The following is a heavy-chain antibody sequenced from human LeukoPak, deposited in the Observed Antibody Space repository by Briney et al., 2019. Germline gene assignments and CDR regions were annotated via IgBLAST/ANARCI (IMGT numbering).Heavy chain of an antibody. CDR1: GFTFSSYG. J-gene: IGHJ4*02. V-gene: IGHV3-30*02. D-gene: IGHD2-2*02. CDR2: IRYDGSNK. Sequence: GGSLRLSCAASGFTFSSYGMHWVRQAPGKGLEWVAFIRYDGSNKYYADSVKGRFTISRDNSKNTLYLQMNSLRAEDTAVYYCAKDMIGYCTSTSCYTKSGFDYWGQGTLVTVSS. CDR3: AKDMIGYCTSTSCYTKSGFDY.